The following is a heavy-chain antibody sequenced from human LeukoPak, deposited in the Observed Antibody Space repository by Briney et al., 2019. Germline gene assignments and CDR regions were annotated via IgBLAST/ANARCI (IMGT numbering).Heavy chain of an antibody. V-gene: IGHV5-51*01. Sequence: GESLKISCKGSGYSFTSYWIGWVRQMPGKGLEWMGIINPADSDTRYSPSFEGQVTISADMSIRTAYLQWSSLKASDTAMYYCARRIAGAGSDYWGQGTLVTVSS. D-gene: IGHD6-13*01. J-gene: IGHJ4*02. CDR1: GYSFTSYW. CDR2: INPADSDT. CDR3: ARRIAGAGSDY.